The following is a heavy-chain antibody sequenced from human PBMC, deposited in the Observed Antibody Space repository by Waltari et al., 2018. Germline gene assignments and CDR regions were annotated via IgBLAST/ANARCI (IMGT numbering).Heavy chain of an antibody. CDR2: ISYDGSKT. Sequence: QVQLVESGGGVVQPGRSLRLSCAASGFTFSNHGMHWLRQAPGKGRGWVALISYDGSKTFFTDSVKGRFTISRDNSKNRVYLQMNSLRAEDAAIYYCARGFWFPSLTTFRWFDPWGQGTLVTVSS. J-gene: IGHJ5*02. CDR1: GFTFSNHG. CDR3: ARGFWFPSLTTFRWFDP. V-gene: IGHV3-30*03. D-gene: IGHD4-17*01.